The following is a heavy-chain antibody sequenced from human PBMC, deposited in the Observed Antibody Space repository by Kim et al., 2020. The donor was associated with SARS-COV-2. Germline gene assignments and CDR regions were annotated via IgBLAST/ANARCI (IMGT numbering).Heavy chain of an antibody. J-gene: IGHJ4*02. CDR2: IYYSDYFSGST. CDR1: GGSISSSSYY. V-gene: IGHV4-39*01. CDR3: ASAAAATFDY. D-gene: IGHD6-13*01. Sequence: SETLSLTCTVSGGSISSSSYYWGWIRQPPGNGLEWIGSIYYSDYFSGSTYYNPSLKSRVTLSVDTSKNQFSLNLNSGTAADTAVYFCASAAAATFDYWGQGALVTVPS.